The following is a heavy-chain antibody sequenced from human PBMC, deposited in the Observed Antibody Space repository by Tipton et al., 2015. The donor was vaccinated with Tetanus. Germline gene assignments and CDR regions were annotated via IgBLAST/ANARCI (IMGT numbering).Heavy chain of an antibody. V-gene: IGHV3-7*01. CDR2: IKEDGSEK. J-gene: IGHJ4*02. D-gene: IGHD2-15*01. Sequence: AVSGLPFSSYWMSWVRQAPGKGLEWVANIKEDGSEKYYVDSVKGRFTMSRDNAKNSLFLQMNSLRAEDTAVYYCARSEYVVVATTEFDYWGQGILVTVSS. CDR1: GLPFSSYW. CDR3: ARSEYVVVATTEFDY.